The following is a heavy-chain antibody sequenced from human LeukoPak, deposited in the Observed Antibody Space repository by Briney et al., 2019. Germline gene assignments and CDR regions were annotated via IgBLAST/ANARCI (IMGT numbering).Heavy chain of an antibody. D-gene: IGHD7-27*01. Sequence: GGSLRLSCVASGFPFSSYGMHWVRQAPGKGLEWVAVISYDGSNKYYADSVKGRFTISRDNSKNTLYLQMNSLRAEDTAVYYCARDGWGSVTGPLDYWGQGTLVTVSS. CDR2: ISYDGSNK. V-gene: IGHV3-30*19. J-gene: IGHJ4*02. CDR3: ARDGWGSVTGPLDY. CDR1: GFPFSSYG.